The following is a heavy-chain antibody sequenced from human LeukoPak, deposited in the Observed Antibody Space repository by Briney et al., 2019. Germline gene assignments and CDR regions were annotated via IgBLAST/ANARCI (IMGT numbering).Heavy chain of an antibody. CDR3: AKDRGPYGDYVPWFDP. V-gene: IGHV3-33*06. CDR1: GFTFSSYG. J-gene: IGHJ5*02. D-gene: IGHD4-17*01. Sequence: GGSLRLSCAASGFTFSSYGMHWVRQAPGKGLEWEAVIWYDGSNKYYADSVKGRFTISRDNSKNTLYLQMNSLRAEDTAVYYCAKDRGPYGDYVPWFDPWGQGTLVTVSS. CDR2: IWYDGSNK.